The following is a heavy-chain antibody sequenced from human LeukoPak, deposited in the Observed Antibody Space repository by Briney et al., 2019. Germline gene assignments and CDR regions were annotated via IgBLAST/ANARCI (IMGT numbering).Heavy chain of an antibody. J-gene: IGHJ6*03. Sequence: GGSLRLSCAASGFTFSDYYMSWIRQAPGKGLEWVSYISSSGNTVYYADSVKGRFTISRDNAKNSLYLQMNSLRAEDTAVYYCARALWGYNLIDYYYYYMDVWGKGTTVTVSS. CDR3: ARALWGYNLIDYYYYYMDV. CDR2: ISSSGNTV. V-gene: IGHV3-11*04. CDR1: GFTFSDYY. D-gene: IGHD5-24*01.